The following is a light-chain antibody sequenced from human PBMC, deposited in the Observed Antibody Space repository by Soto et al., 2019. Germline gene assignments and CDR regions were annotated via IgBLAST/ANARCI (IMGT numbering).Light chain of an antibody. CDR2: DAS. J-gene: IGKJ3*01. V-gene: IGKV1-33*01. CDR1: QDINDY. CDR3: QQYDNLLS. Sequence: DIQMTQSPSSLSASIGDRVTITCQASQDINDYLTWYQQKPGKAPKLLIYDASNLERGVPLRFSGSGSGTDFTFTISSLQPEDIATYYCQQYDNLLSFGPGTKVDIK.